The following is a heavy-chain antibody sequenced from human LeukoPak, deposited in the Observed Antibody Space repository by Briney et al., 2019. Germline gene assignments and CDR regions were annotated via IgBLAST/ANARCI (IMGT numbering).Heavy chain of an antibody. CDR3: AKVVGWFDP. CDR1: GFTFSSYG. V-gene: IGHV3-30*18. J-gene: IGHJ5*02. CDR2: ISYDGSNK. Sequence: PGGSLRLSCAASGFTFSSYGMHWVRQAPGKGLEWVAVISYDGSNKYYVDSVKGRFTISRDNSKNTLYLQMNSLRAEDTAVYYCAKVVGWFDPWGQGTLVTVSS.